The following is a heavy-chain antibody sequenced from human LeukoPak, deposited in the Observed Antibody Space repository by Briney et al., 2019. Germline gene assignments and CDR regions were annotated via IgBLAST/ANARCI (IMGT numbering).Heavy chain of an antibody. J-gene: IGHJ5*02. CDR2: TTHSGST. CDR3: ARGGRITVVRGVVIPLDR. D-gene: IGHD3-10*01. Sequence: SETLSLTCAVYGGSLTHNYWSWIRQSPGKGLEWIGETTHSGSTNYNPSLKSRVIISVDTSKNQFSLELRSVTAADTAVYYCARGGRITVVRGVVIPLDRWGQGTLVTVSS. CDR1: GGSLTHNY. V-gene: IGHV4-34*01.